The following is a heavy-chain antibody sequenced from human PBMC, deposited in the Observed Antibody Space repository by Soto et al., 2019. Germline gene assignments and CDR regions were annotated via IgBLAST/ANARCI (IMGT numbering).Heavy chain of an antibody. CDR3: ARTHGDPDY. J-gene: IGHJ4*02. D-gene: IGHD4-17*01. Sequence: QVQLVQSGAEVKKPWASVKVSCKASGYTFTNYDINWVRQATGQGLEWMGWTNPKSGYTGYAQKFQGRVTMTRDPSISTAYMELNNLRSEDTAMYYCARTHGDPDYWGQGTLVTVSS. CDR2: TNPKSGYT. V-gene: IGHV1-8*01. CDR1: GYTFTNYD.